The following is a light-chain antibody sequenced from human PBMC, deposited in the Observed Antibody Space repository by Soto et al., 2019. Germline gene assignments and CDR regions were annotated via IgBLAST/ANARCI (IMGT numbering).Light chain of an antibody. Sequence: QSVLTQPPSVSWAPVQRVTISCTGSSSNIGAGYVVHWYQQLPGAAPKLLIFSDNNRPSGVPDRFSGSKSGTSASLAITGLRAEDEADYYCQSYDNNSDYVFGTGTKVTVL. V-gene: IGLV1-40*01. CDR1: SSNIGAGYV. CDR3: QSYDNNSDYV. J-gene: IGLJ1*01. CDR2: SDN.